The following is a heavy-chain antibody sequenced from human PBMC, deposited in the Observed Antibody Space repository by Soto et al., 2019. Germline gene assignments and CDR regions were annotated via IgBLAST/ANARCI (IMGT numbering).Heavy chain of an antibody. CDR1: GFSLTDTRMG. D-gene: IGHD3-22*01. CDR3: AXALFYSDSDGYYFEFDY. Sequence: SGPTLVNPTETLTLTCIVSGFSLTDTRMGASWIRQAPGKALEWLAHIISNDDKSYSTSLKSRLTISKDTSKSQVVLRMTNMDPVDTGRYYCAXALFYSDSDGYYFEFDYWGPGTLVTVSS. V-gene: IGHV2-26*01. CDR2: IISNDDK. J-gene: IGHJ4*02.